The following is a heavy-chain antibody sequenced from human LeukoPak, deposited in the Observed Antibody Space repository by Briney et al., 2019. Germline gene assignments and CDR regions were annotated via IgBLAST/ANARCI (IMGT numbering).Heavy chain of an antibody. D-gene: IGHD3-16*01. V-gene: IGHV3-9*01. CDR1: GFTFSSYA. CDR3: ARDPYNGDYGDFYYYYMDV. Sequence: PGGSLRLSCAASGFTFSSYAMSWVRQAPGKGLEWVSGISWNSGSIGYADSVKDRFTISRDNAKNSLYLHLNSLRDEDTAIYYCARDPYNGDYGDFYYYYMDVWGKGTTVAISS. CDR2: ISWNSGSI. J-gene: IGHJ6*03.